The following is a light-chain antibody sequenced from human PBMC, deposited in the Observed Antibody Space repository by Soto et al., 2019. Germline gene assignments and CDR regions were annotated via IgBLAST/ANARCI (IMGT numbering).Light chain of an antibody. CDR3: QQYHYWPIT. J-gene: IGKJ5*01. Sequence: ERAMTQSPATLSASPGERVTLSCRASQSVASSVAWYQQKPGQAPRLILYGASTRATGFPARFSGSGSGTEFTLTISSLQSEDFAVYLCQQYHYWPITFGQGTRLEIK. CDR1: QSVASS. V-gene: IGKV3-15*01. CDR2: GAS.